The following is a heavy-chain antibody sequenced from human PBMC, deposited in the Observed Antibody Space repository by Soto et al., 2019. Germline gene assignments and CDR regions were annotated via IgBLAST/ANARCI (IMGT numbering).Heavy chain of an antibody. CDR2: ITSSCSTT. Sequence: GGSLRLSCAASGFTFSTYSMSWVRQAPGKGLEWISFITSSCSTTYYADSVKGRFTISRDNAKNSLFLQMNSLRGEDTAMYYCARDVGGTALSPWGQGTLVTVSS. CDR3: ARDVGGTALSP. D-gene: IGHD1-26*01. J-gene: IGHJ5*02. V-gene: IGHV3-48*01. CDR1: GFTFSTYS.